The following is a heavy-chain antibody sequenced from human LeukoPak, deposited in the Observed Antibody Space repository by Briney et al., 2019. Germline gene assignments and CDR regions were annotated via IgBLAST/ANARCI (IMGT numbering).Heavy chain of an antibody. CDR3: ASSYGAIFGVVIDNWFDP. CDR2: INPSGGST. V-gene: IGHV1-46*01. Sequence: ASVNVSCKASGYTFTSYYMHWVRQAPGQGLEWMGIINPSGGSTSYAQKFQGRVTMTRDTSTSTVYMELSSLRSEDTAVYYCASSYGAIFGVVIDNWFDPWGQGTLVTVSS. CDR1: GYTFTSYY. J-gene: IGHJ5*02. D-gene: IGHD3-3*01.